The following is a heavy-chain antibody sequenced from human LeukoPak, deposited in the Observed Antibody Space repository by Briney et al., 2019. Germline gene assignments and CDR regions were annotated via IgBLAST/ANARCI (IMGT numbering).Heavy chain of an antibody. D-gene: IGHD4-17*01. CDR3: ARGYTKDMTSVTHFDY. V-gene: IGHV7-4-1*02. CDR2: INTNTGNP. Sequence: GASVKVSCKASEYTFTDYYIHWVRQAPGQGLEWMGWINTNTGNPTYAQGFTGRFVFSLDTSVSTAYLQTSSLKAEDTAVYYCARGYTKDMTSVTHFDYWGQGTLVTVSS. CDR1: EYTFTDYY. J-gene: IGHJ4*02.